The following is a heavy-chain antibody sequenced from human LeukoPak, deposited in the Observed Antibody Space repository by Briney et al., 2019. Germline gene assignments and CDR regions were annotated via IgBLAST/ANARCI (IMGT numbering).Heavy chain of an antibody. J-gene: IGHJ4*02. CDR2: ITDSGGRA. Sequence: GGSLRLSCAASGFTFSNYAMNWVRQAPGKGLEWVSGITDSGGRAYYADSVKGRFTVSRDNPENTLYLQMKSQSAAVSAIYLCAKSLVARWVADYWGQGTLVTVSS. D-gene: IGHD2-15*01. CDR1: GFTFSNYA. V-gene: IGHV3-23*01. CDR3: AKSLVARWVADY.